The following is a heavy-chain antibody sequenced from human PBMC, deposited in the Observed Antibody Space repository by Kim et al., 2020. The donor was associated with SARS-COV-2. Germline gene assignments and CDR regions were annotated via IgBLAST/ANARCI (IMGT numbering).Heavy chain of an antibody. CDR3: ARVLPSSGWIDFDY. CDR1: GFTFSSYS. J-gene: IGHJ4*02. D-gene: IGHD6-19*01. Sequence: GGSLRLSCAASGFTFSSYSMNWVRQAPGKGLEWVSYISSSSSTIYYADSVKGRFTISRDNAKNSLYLQMNSLRDEDTAVYYCARVLPSSGWIDFDYWGQGTLVTVSS. CDR2: ISSSSSTI. V-gene: IGHV3-48*02.